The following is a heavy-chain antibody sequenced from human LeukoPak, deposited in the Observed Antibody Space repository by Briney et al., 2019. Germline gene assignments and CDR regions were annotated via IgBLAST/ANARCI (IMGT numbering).Heavy chain of an antibody. D-gene: IGHD3-10*01. V-gene: IGHV3-30*01. Sequence: GGSLRLSCAASGFTFSSYAMHWVRQAPGKGLEWVAVISYDGSNKYYADSVKGRFTISRDNSKNTMYLQMNSLRAEDTAVYYCARDGVVTMVRGALYYYYYMDVWGKGTTVTVSS. CDR3: ARDGVVTMVRGALYYYYYMDV. J-gene: IGHJ6*03. CDR2: ISYDGSNK. CDR1: GFTFSSYA.